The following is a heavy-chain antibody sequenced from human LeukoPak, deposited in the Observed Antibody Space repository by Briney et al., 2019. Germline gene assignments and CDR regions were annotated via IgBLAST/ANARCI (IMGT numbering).Heavy chain of an antibody. D-gene: IGHD3-10*01. CDR2: INAGNGNT. J-gene: IGHJ5*02. Sequence: ASVKVSFKASGYTFTSYAMHWVRQAPGQRLEWMGWINAGNGNTKYSQKFQGRVTITRDTSASTAYMELSSLRSEDTAVYYCARDPITMVRGGQNWFDPWGQGTLVTVSS. CDR3: ARDPITMVRGGQNWFDP. CDR1: GYTFTSYA. V-gene: IGHV1-3*01.